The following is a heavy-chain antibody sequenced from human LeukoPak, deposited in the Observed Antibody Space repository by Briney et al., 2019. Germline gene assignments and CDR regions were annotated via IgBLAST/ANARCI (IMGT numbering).Heavy chain of an antibody. D-gene: IGHD3-10*01. Sequence: GASVKVSCKASGYTFTNSDINRVRQAAGQGLEWMGWMNPDSGNTGYARNFQGRVTMTRNTSISTAYMELSSLRSEDTAVYYCARYITMVRGGSWFDPWGQGTLVTVSS. CDR3: ARYITMVRGGSWFDP. V-gene: IGHV1-8*01. CDR1: GYTFTNSD. J-gene: IGHJ5*02. CDR2: MNPDSGNT.